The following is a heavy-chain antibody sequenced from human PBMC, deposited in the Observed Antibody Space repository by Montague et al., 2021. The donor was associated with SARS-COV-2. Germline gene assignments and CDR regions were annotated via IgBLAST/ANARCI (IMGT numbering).Heavy chain of an antibody. Sequence: SETLSLTCTVSGASVGSSDWGWIRQPPGKGLEWIGYFYSVGSTDYNPSLKSRATISRDTSKNQFSLKVRSVTAADTAVYYCARETMTADAFDIWGQRTMVTVSS. D-gene: IGHD1-14*01. V-gene: IGHV4-59*02. J-gene: IGHJ3*02. CDR3: ARETMTADAFDI. CDR2: FYSVGST. CDR1: GASVGSSD.